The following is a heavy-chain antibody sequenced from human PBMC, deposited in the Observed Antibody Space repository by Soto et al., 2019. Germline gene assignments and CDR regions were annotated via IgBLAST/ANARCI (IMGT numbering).Heavy chain of an antibody. J-gene: IGHJ6*03. D-gene: IGHD3-22*01. CDR1: GFTFSRYW. V-gene: IGHV3-7*01. CDR3: AREVVPQDSYFHYMDV. CDR2: IKEDGSEK. Sequence: GGSLRLSCAASGFTFSRYWLTWVRQAPGKGLEWVANIKEDGSEKFYVDSVKGRFTISRDDAKNSLYLQMNSLRAEDTAVYHCAREVVPQDSYFHYMDVWGEGTTVTVSS.